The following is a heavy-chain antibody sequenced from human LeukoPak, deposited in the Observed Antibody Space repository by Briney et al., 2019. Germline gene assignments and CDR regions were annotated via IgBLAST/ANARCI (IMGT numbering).Heavy chain of an antibody. D-gene: IGHD2-2*01. CDR2: ISASGSVT. V-gene: IGHV3-48*03. CDR1: GFSFSTYE. Sequence: GGSLRLSCAASGFSFSTYEMNWVRQAPGKGLEWISYISASGSVTHYADSVEGRFTISRDNGKNSLYLQMNSLRAEDTAVYYCAKDNGIVVVPAAVDYWGQGTLVTVSS. J-gene: IGHJ4*02. CDR3: AKDNGIVVVPAAVDY.